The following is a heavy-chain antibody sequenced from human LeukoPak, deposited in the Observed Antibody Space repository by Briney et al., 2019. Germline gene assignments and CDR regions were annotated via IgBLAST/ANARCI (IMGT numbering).Heavy chain of an antibody. CDR2: IYHSGST. V-gene: IGHV4-30-2*02. Sequence: PSQTLSLTCAVSGGSISSGGYSWTWIRQPPGKGLEWIGYIYHSGSTYYNPSLKSRVTISVDTSKNQFSLKLSSVTAADTAVYYCARRFGGSSWYDYWGQGTLVTVSS. CDR1: GGSISSGGYS. CDR3: ARRFGGSSWYDY. D-gene: IGHD6-13*01. J-gene: IGHJ4*02.